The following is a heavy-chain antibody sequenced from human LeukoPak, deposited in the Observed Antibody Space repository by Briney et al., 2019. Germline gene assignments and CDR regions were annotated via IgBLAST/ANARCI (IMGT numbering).Heavy chain of an antibody. CDR1: GFTFSSHV. CDR2: ISSSSSYI. J-gene: IGHJ4*02. V-gene: IGHV3-21*01. CDR3: AREYGYTRHFDY. D-gene: IGHD5-24*01. Sequence: GGSLRLSCAATGFTFSSHVMNWVRQAPGKGLEWVSSISSSSSYIYYADSVKGRFTISRDNAKNSLYLQMNSLRAEDTAAYYCAREYGYTRHFDYWGQGTLVTVSS.